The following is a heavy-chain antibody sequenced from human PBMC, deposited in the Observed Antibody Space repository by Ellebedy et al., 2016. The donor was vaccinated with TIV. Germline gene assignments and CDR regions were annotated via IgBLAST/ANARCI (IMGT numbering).Heavy chain of an antibody. CDR2: VYYSGST. D-gene: IGHD3-22*01. CDR1: GGSFSGNDNY. Sequence: MPSETLSLTCSVAGGSFSGNDNYWGWIRQPPGKGLEWIGSVYYSGSTYNNPSLKSRVTMSVDTSKNQFSLKLSSVTAADTAVYYCARQPYYYDSYFDHWGQGTLVAVSS. CDR3: ARQPYYYDSYFDH. J-gene: IGHJ4*02. V-gene: IGHV4-39*01.